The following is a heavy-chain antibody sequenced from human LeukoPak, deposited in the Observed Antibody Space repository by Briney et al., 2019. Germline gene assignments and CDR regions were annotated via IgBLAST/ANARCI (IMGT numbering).Heavy chain of an antibody. CDR1: GFTFSSYS. V-gene: IGHV3-21*01. CDR3: AKDREYSYGLNFDY. CDR2: ISSSSSYI. D-gene: IGHD5-18*01. Sequence: GGSLRLSCAASGFTFSSYSMNWVRQAPGKGLEWVSSISSSSSYIYYADSVEGRFTISRDNAKNSLYLQMNSLRAEDTAVYYCAKDREYSYGLNFDYWGQGTLVTVSS. J-gene: IGHJ4*02.